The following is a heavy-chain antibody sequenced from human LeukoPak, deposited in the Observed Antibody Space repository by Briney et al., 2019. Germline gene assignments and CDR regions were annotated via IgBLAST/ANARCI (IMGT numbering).Heavy chain of an antibody. D-gene: IGHD3-22*01. CDR3: ARDDSSGYYGLGAFNI. Sequence: PAGSLRLSCAASGFTFSSYSMNWVRQAPGKGLEWVSSISSSSSYIYYADSMKRRFTISEENTKNSLQLLMNSLAAEATADYYCARDDSSGYYGLGAFNIWGQGIMVIVSS. CDR1: GFTFSSYS. J-gene: IGHJ3*02. CDR2: ISSSSSYI. V-gene: IGHV3-21*01.